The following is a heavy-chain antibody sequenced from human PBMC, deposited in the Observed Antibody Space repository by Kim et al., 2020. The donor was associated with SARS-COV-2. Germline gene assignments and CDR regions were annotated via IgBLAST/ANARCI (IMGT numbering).Heavy chain of an antibody. D-gene: IGHD3-22*01. CDR1: GYTFTSYY. J-gene: IGHJ4*02. CDR3: ARAETDSSGYYYVLHGFDY. CDR2: INPSGGST. Sequence: ASVKVSCKASGYTFTSYYMHWVRQAPGQGLEWMGIINPSGGSTSYAQKFQGTVTMARDTSTSTVYMELNSLRSEDTAVYYCARAETDSSGYYYVLHGFDYWGQGTLVADSS. V-gene: IGHV1-46*01.